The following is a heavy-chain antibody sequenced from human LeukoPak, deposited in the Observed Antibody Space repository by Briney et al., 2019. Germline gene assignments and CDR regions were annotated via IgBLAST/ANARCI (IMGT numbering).Heavy chain of an antibody. D-gene: IGHD1-26*01. Sequence: ASVKVSCKASGYTFTSYGISWVRQAPGQGLEWMGWISAYNGNTNYAQKLQGRVTMTTDTSTSTAYMELRSLRSDDTAVYYCARDPLGGSYFVAFDIWGQGTMVTVSP. CDR2: ISAYNGNT. CDR1: GYTFTSYG. CDR3: ARDPLGGSYFVAFDI. V-gene: IGHV1-18*01. J-gene: IGHJ3*02.